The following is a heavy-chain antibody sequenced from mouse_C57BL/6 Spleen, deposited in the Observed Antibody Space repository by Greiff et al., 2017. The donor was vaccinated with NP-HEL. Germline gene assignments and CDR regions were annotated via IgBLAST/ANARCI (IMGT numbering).Heavy chain of an antibody. Sequence: EVQLQESGGGLVQPGGSMKLSCAASGFTFSDAWMDWVRQSPEKGLEWVAEIRNKANNHATYYAESVKGRFTISRDDSKSSVYLQMNSLRAEDTGIYYCTRRDSSGYVDYFDYWGQGTTLTVSS. J-gene: IGHJ2*01. CDR2: IRNKANNHAT. V-gene: IGHV6-6*01. CDR3: TRRDSSGYVDYFDY. CDR1: GFTFSDAW. D-gene: IGHD3-2*02.